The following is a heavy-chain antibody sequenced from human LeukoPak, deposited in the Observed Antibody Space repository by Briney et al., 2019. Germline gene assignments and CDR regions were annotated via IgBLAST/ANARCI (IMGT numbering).Heavy chain of an antibody. CDR3: ARGGAFTPSDYGGNCFDY. Sequence: SETLSLTCTVSGGSISSSSYYWGWIRQPPGKGLEWIGSIYYSGSTNYNPSLKSRVTISVDTSKNQFSLKLSSVTAADTAVYYCARGGAFTPSDYGGNCFDYWGQGTLVTVSS. V-gene: IGHV4-39*07. D-gene: IGHD4-23*01. CDR1: GGSISSSSYY. CDR2: IYYSGST. J-gene: IGHJ4*02.